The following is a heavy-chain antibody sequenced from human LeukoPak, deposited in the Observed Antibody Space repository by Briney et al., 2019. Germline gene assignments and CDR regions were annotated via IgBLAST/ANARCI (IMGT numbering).Heavy chain of an antibody. Sequence: GGSLRLSCAASGFTFSGSAMHWVRQASGKGLEWVGFIRSKAYGGTTEYAASVKGRFTISRDDSKTIAYLQMNSLKTEDTAVYYCTGSFGELTFFDQWGQGTLVTVSS. D-gene: IGHD3-10*01. V-gene: IGHV3-49*04. CDR2: IRSKAYGGTT. CDR1: GFTFSGSA. J-gene: IGHJ4*02. CDR3: TGSFGELTFFDQ.